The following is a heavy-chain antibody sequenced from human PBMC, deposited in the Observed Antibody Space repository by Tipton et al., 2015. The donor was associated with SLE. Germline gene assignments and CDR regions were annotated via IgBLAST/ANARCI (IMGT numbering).Heavy chain of an antibody. CDR2: IYASGST. CDR1: DGSVSDYY. Sequence: TLSLTCTVSDGSVSDYYWTWIRQPAGEGLEWIGRIYASGSTNYNPSLRSRAAMSVDTSKSHFSLKLTSVTAADTAVYFCARALGYYDFYYGMDVWVQGTTVTVSS. D-gene: IGHD3-22*01. CDR3: ARALGYYDFYYGMDV. V-gene: IGHV4-4*07. J-gene: IGHJ6*02.